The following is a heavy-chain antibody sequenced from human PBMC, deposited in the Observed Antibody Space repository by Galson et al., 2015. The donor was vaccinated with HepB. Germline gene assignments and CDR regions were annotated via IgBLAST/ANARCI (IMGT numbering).Heavy chain of an antibody. Sequence: SVKVSCKASGYTFTGYYMHWVRQAPGQGLEWMGWINPNSGGTNYAQKFQGWVTMTRDTSISTAYMELSRLRSDDTAVYYCARDQIAAAGTGYYGMDVWGQGTTVTVSS. CDR1: GYTFTGYY. V-gene: IGHV1-2*04. CDR2: INPNSGGT. CDR3: ARDQIAAAGTGYYGMDV. J-gene: IGHJ6*02. D-gene: IGHD6-13*01.